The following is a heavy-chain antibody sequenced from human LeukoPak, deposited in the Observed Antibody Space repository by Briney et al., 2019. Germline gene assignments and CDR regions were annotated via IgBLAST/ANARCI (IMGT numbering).Heavy chain of an antibody. J-gene: IGHJ4*02. D-gene: IGHD2-15*01. CDR1: GFIFNDYY. CDR2: ISSTSVST. V-gene: IGHV3-11*06. CDR3: ARDYCSGGSCYSDY. Sequence: GGSLRLSCAASGFIFNDYYMSWIRQAPGKGLEWVSYISSTSVSTSYADSVKGRFTISRDNAENSLYLQMNSLRVEDTAVYYCARDYCSGGSCYSDYWGQGTLVTVSS.